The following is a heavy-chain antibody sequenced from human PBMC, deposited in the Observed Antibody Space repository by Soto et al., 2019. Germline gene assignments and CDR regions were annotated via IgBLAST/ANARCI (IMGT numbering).Heavy chain of an antibody. V-gene: IGHV3-7*03. CDR2: IPQDGVDG. D-gene: IGHD2-21*02. J-gene: IGHJ6*02. CDR3: ARDHLILPTHDFFYGSDV. Sequence: GGSLRLSCEVSGFTFSMYSMSWVRQSPGKGLEWVAKIPQDGVDGHYADSVKGRFTISRDNGKNSLYLQLNNLRAEDTAVYYCARDHLILPTHDFFYGSDVWGRGATVTVSS. CDR1: GFTFSMYS.